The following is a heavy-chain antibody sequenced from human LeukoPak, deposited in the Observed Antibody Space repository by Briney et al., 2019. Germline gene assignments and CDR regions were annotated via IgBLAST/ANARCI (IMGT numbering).Heavy chain of an antibody. Sequence: GGSLRLSCAASGFTVSSNYMSWVRQAPGKGLEWVSVIYSGGSTSYAGSVKGRFTISRDNSKNTLYLQMNSLRAEDTAVYYCARDRIQLWLHAFDIWGQGTMVTVSS. CDR1: GFTVSSNY. D-gene: IGHD5-18*01. V-gene: IGHV3-66*01. CDR2: IYSGGST. J-gene: IGHJ3*02. CDR3: ARDRIQLWLHAFDI.